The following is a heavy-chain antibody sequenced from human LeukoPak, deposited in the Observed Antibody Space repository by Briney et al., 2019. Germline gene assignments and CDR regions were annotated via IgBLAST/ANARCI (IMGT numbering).Heavy chain of an antibody. CDR1: GGTFSSYA. CDR2: IIPIFGTA. CDR3: ARGAGWSGYYKLDYYYIDV. Sequence: SVKVSCKASGGTFSSYAISWVRQAPGQGLEWMGGIIPIFGTANYARKFQGRVTITTDESTSTAYMELSSLRSEDTAVYYCARGAGWSGYYKLDYYYIDVWGKGTTVTVYS. D-gene: IGHD3-3*01. J-gene: IGHJ6*03. V-gene: IGHV1-69*05.